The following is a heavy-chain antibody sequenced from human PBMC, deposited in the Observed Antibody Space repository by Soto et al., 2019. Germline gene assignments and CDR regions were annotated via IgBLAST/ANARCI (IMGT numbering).Heavy chain of an antibody. J-gene: IGHJ3*01. CDR2: IYWNDDE. CDR1: GFSLTTSGVG. V-gene: IGHV2-5*01. Sequence: SGPTLVNPTHPLTLTCTFSGFSLTTSGVGVGWIRQPPGKALEWLALIYWNDDERYSPSMKTRLTITKDTSKNPVVLTTITIDAVDTAKYYCEPSPRTSGDAFDFWGQGTLVTVSS. CDR3: EPSPRTSGDAFDF. D-gene: IGHD3-16*01.